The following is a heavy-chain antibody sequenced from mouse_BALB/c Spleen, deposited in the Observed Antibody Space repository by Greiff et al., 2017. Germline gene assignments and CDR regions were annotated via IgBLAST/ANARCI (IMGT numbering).Heavy chain of an antibody. J-gene: IGHJ3*01. D-gene: IGHD2-1*01. Sequence: VQLQQSGPGLVAPSQSLSITCTVSGFSLTSYGVHWVRQPPGKGLEWLGVIWAGGSTNYNSALMSRLSISKDNSKSQVFLKMNSLQTDDTAMYYCARDRAGNYDWFAYWGQGTLVTVSA. CDR2: IWAGGST. V-gene: IGHV2-9*02. CDR3: ARDRAGNYDWFAY. CDR1: GFSLTSYG.